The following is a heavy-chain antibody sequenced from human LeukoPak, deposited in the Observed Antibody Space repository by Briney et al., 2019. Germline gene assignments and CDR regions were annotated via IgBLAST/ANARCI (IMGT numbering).Heavy chain of an antibody. D-gene: IGHD3-10*01. J-gene: IGHJ4*02. CDR2: IYSGGSA. CDR3: TRVYGSGSYYSHC. Sequence: GGSLRLSCAASGFTVSSSFMSWVRQAPGKGLEWVSIIYSGGSAYYADSVKGRSTISRDNSKNTLYLQMNSLRAEDTAVYYCTRVYGSGSYYSHCWGQGTLVTVSS. V-gene: IGHV3-53*01. CDR1: GFTVSSSF.